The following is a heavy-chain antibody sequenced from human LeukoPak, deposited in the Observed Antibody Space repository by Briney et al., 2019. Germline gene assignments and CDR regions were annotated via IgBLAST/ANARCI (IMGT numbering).Heavy chain of an antibody. D-gene: IGHD1-14*01. Sequence: RPGGSLRLSCAASGFTFSSYWMHWVRQAPGKGLVWVSRINSDGSSTSYADSVKGRFTIPRDNAKNTLYLQMNSLRAEDTAVYYCARDYPVRYGTDFDYWGQGTLVTVSS. V-gene: IGHV3-74*01. CDR2: INSDGSST. CDR3: ARDYPVRYGTDFDY. CDR1: GFTFSSYW. J-gene: IGHJ4*02.